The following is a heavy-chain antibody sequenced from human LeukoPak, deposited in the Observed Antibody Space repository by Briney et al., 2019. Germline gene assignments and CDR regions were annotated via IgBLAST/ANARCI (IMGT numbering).Heavy chain of an antibody. D-gene: IGHD2-2*01. CDR1: GFTFSSYA. V-gene: IGHV3-30-3*01. CDR3: ARGYCSSTSCYSYYYYYMDV. Sequence: GRSLRLSCAASGFTFSSYAMHWVRQAPGKGLEWVAVISYDGSNKYYADSVKGRFTISRDNSKNTLYLQMNSLRAEDTAVYYCARGYCSSTSCYSYYYYYMDVWGKGTTVTVSS. CDR2: ISYDGSNK. J-gene: IGHJ6*03.